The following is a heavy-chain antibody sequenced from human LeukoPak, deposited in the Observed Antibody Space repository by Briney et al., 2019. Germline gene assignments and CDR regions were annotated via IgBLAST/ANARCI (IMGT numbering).Heavy chain of an antibody. CDR1: GGSISSYY. D-gene: IGHD5-12*01. CDR2: IYYSGST. V-gene: IGHV4-59*12. CDR3: ASRPPLWLRFGTDFDY. J-gene: IGHJ4*02. Sequence: SETLSLTCTVSGGSISSYYWSWIRQPPGKGLEWIGYIYYSGSTNYNPSLKSRVTISVDTSKNQFSLKLSSVTAADTAVYYCASRPPLWLRFGTDFDYWGQGTLVTVSS.